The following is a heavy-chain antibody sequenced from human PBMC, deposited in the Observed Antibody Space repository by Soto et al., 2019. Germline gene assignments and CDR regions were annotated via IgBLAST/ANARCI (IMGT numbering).Heavy chain of an antibody. CDR3: ARDFQSGRRGYYYYYMDV. Sequence: PGGSLRLSCAASGFTFSSYSMNWVRQAPGKGLEWVSYISSSGSTIYYADSVKGRFTISRDNAKNSLYLQMNSLRAEDTAVYYCARDFQSGRRGYYYYYMDVWGKGTTVTVSS. CDR1: GFTFSSYS. CDR2: ISSSGSTI. V-gene: IGHV3-48*01. D-gene: IGHD3-16*01. J-gene: IGHJ6*03.